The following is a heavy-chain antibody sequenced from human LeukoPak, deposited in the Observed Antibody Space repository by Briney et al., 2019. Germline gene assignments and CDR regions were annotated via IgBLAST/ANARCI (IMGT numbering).Heavy chain of an antibody. CDR2: IYYSGST. CDR3: ARGRRRDYDFWSGYPNNWFDP. D-gene: IGHD3-3*01. Sequence: PSETLSLTCTVSGGSISSYYWSWIRQPPGKGLEWIGYIYYSGSTNYNPSLKSRVTISVDTSKNQFSLKLSSVTAADTAVYYCARGRRRDYDFWSGYPNNWFDPWGQGTLVTVSS. CDR1: GGSISSYY. J-gene: IGHJ5*02. V-gene: IGHV4-59*01.